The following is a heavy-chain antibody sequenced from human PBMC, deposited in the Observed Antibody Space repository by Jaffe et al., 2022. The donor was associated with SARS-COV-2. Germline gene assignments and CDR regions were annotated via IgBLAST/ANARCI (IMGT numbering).Heavy chain of an antibody. J-gene: IGHJ4*02. CDR1: GYTFTSYA. V-gene: IGHV1-3*01. CDR3: ARDSRSAEDIVVVVAASLLGY. Sequence: QVQLVQSGAEVKKPGASVKVSCKASGYTFTSYAMHWVRQAPGQRLEWMGWINAGNGNTKYSQKFQGRVTITRDTSASTAYMELSSLRSEDTAVYYCARDSRSAEDIVVVVAASLLGYWGQGTLVTVSS. CDR2: INAGNGNT. D-gene: IGHD2-15*01.